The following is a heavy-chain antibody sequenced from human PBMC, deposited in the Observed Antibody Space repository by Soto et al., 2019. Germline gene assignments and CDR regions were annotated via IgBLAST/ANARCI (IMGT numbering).Heavy chain of an antibody. CDR2: INSDGSST. CDR1: GFIFSNCW. D-gene: IGHD3-22*01. J-gene: IGHJ6*02. Sequence: LRLSCVASGFIFSNCWMHWVRQAPGMGLVWVSHINSDGSSTTYADSVKGRFTISRDNAKNTLYLQMNSLRAEDTAVYYCVRAIGHYGMDVWGRGTTVTVSS. V-gene: IGHV3-74*01. CDR3: VRAIGHYGMDV.